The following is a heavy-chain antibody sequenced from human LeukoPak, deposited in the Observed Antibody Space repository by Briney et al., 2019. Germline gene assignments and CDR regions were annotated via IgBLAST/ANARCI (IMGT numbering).Heavy chain of an antibody. CDR3: AGSPGGGYSANFDY. Sequence: SETLSLTCTVSGGSISSYYWSWIRQPPGKGLEWIGYIYYSGSTNYNPSLKSRVTISVDTSKNQFSLKLSSVTAADTAVYYCAGSPGGGYSANFDYWGQGTLVTVSS. V-gene: IGHV4-59*01. CDR1: GGSISSYY. J-gene: IGHJ4*02. CDR2: IYYSGST. D-gene: IGHD3-22*01.